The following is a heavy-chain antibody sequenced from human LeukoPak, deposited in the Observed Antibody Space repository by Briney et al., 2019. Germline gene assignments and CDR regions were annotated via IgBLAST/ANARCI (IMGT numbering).Heavy chain of an antibody. CDR1: GFTFTTYW. CDR3: ARDLGEWEFD. CDR2: SSSSSYI. J-gene: IGHJ4*02. V-gene: IGHV3-21*01. D-gene: IGHD3-16*01. Sequence: GGSLSISCAASGFTFTTYWMGWVRQAPGKGLEWVSFSSSSSYIYYADSVKGRFTISRDNTKNSLFLQMNSLRVEDTAVYYCARDLGEWEFDWGQGTLVTVSS.